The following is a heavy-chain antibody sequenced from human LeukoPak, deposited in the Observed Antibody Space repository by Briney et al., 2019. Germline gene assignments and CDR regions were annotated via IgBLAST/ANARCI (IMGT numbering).Heavy chain of an antibody. V-gene: IGHV1-2*02. Sequence: ASVKVSCEASGYTFTGYYMHWVRQAPGQGLEWMGWINPNSGGTNSAQKFQGRVTMTRDTSISTAYMELSRLRSDDTAVYYCARDPFGSGSIIDYWGQGTLVTVSS. J-gene: IGHJ4*02. CDR1: GYTFTGYY. CDR2: INPNSGGT. CDR3: ARDPFGSGSIIDY. D-gene: IGHD3-10*01.